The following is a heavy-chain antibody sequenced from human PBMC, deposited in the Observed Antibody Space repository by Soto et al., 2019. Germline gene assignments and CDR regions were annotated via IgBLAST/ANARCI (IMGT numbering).Heavy chain of an antibody. CDR3: ARGDQQLLVSGHPFGY. J-gene: IGHJ4*02. CDR2: IYYSGST. D-gene: IGHD6-13*01. V-gene: IGHV4-31*03. CDR1: GGSISSGGYY. Sequence: QVQLQESGPGLVKPSQTLSLTCTVSGGSISSGGYYWSWIRQHPGKGLEWIGYIYYSGSTYYNPYLKSRVTISVDTAKNQFSLKLSSVTAADTAVYYCARGDQQLLVSGHPFGYWGQGTLVTVSS.